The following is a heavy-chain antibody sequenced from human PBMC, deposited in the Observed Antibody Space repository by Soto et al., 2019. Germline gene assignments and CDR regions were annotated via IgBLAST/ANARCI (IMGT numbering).Heavy chain of an antibody. J-gene: IGHJ4*02. CDR1: GFTFSSCA. CDR2: ISYDGSKK. V-gene: IGHV3-30-3*01. Sequence: GGSLRLSCAASGFTFSSCAMHWVRQAPGKGLEWVAVISYDGSKKYYADSVKGRFTISRDTSKNALYLHMNSLRAEDTAVYYCARDPSPNVLVPAAPGYWGQGTLVTVSS. CDR3: ARDPSPNVLVPAAPGY. D-gene: IGHD2-2*01.